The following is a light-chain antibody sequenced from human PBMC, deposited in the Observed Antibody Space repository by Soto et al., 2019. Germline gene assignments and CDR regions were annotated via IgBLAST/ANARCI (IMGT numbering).Light chain of an antibody. CDR3: QQYYNAPLT. V-gene: IGKV4-1*01. J-gene: IGKJ4*01. CDR2: WAS. Sequence: DIVMTQSPDSLAVSLGERATINCKPSQSVLSSSNNKNFLAWYQQKPGQPPKLLISWASTRESGAPDRFSGSGSRTDFTLTISSLQAEDVAVYYCQQYYNAPLTFGGGTKVEIK. CDR1: QSVLSSSNNKNF.